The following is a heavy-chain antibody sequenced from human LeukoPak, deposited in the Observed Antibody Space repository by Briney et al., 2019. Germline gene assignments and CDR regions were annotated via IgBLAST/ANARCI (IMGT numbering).Heavy chain of an antibody. J-gene: IGHJ5*02. CDR1: GYTFTNYA. CDR3: ARVTHCSGDSCYPSFDP. CDR2: INTNTGKP. V-gene: IGHV7-4-1*02. D-gene: IGHD2-15*01. Sequence: ASVKVSCKASGYTFTNYAIIWVRQAPGQGLEWMGWINTNTGKPTYGQGFTGRFVFSLDTSVSTAYLQISSLKAEDTAVYYCARVTHCSGDSCYPSFDPWGQGTLVTVSS.